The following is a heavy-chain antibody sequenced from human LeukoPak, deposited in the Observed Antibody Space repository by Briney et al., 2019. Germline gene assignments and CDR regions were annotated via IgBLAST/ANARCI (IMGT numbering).Heavy chain of an antibody. CDR2: INPNSGGT. CDR3: ARDMAVADSGDY. D-gene: IGHD6-19*01. J-gene: IGHJ4*02. Sequence: ASVKVSCKASGYTFTGYYMHWVRQAPGQGLEWMGWINPNSGGTNYAQKFQGRVTMTRDTSISTAYMELSRLRSDDTAVYYCARDMAVADSGDYWGQGTLVTVSS. CDR1: GYTFTGYY. V-gene: IGHV1-2*02.